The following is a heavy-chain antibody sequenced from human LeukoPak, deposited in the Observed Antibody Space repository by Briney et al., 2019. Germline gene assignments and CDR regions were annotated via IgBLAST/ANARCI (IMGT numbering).Heavy chain of an antibody. V-gene: IGHV4-4*09. D-gene: IGHD4-23*01. CDR1: GVSISSYY. CDR3: ARLGGGNSVYYYYMDV. CDR2: IYTSGST. J-gene: IGHJ6*03. Sequence: PSETLSLTCTVSGVSISSYYWSWVRQPPGKGLEWIGYIYTSGSTNYNPSLKSRVTISVDTSKNQFSLKLSSVTAADTAVYYCARLGGGNSVYYYYMDVWGKGTTVTVSS.